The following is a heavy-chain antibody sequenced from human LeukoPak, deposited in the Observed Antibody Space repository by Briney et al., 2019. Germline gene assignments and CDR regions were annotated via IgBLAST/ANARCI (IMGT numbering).Heavy chain of an antibody. CDR1: GGTFSSYA. CDR3: ARGGVTETPFQH. V-gene: IGHV1-69*13. D-gene: IGHD2-21*02. Sequence: SVKVSCKASGGTFSSYAISWVRQAPGQGLEWMGGIIPIFGTANYAQKFQGRVTITADESTSTAYMELSSLRSEDTAVYYCARGGVTETPFQHWGQGTLVTVSS. CDR2: IIPIFGTA. J-gene: IGHJ1*01.